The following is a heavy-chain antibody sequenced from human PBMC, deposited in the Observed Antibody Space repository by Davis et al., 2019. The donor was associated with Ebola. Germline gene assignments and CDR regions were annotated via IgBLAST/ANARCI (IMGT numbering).Heavy chain of an antibody. CDR2: ISSSSSYI. CDR1: GFTFSSYS. Sequence: LSLTCAASGFTFSSYSMNWVRQAPGKGLEWVSSISSSSSYIYYADSVKGRFTISRDNAKNSLYLQMNSLRTEDTALYYCATLYYFDYWGQGTLVTVSS. CDR3: ATLYYFDY. J-gene: IGHJ4*02. V-gene: IGHV3-21*04. D-gene: IGHD2/OR15-2a*01.